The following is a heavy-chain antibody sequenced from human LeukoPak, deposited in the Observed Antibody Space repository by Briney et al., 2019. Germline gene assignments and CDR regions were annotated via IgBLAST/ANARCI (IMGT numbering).Heavy chain of an antibody. CDR3: TTEEVVVVGYYYYMDV. V-gene: IGHV3-21*03. J-gene: IGHJ6*03. CDR2: ISSSSSYI. D-gene: IGHD2-15*01. Sequence: PGGSLRLSCAASGFTFSSYSMNWVRQAPGKGLEWVSSISSSSSYIYYADSVKGRFTISRDNAKNSLYLQMNSLKTEDTAVYYCTTEEVVVVGYYYYMDVWGKGTTVTVSS. CDR1: GFTFSSYS.